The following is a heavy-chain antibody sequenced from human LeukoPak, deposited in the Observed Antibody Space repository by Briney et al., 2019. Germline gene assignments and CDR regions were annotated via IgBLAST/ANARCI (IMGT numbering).Heavy chain of an antibody. V-gene: IGHV3-23*01. J-gene: IGHJ4*02. CDR2: VSGSGGST. CDR3: AKDSHGYDKPFDY. Sequence: PGGSLRLSCAASGFTFSSYAMSWVRQAPGKGLEWVSAVSGSGGSTYYADSVKGRFTISRDNSKNTLYLQMNSLRDEDTAIYYCAKDSHGYDKPFDYWGQGTLVTVSS. D-gene: IGHD5-12*01. CDR1: GFTFSSYA.